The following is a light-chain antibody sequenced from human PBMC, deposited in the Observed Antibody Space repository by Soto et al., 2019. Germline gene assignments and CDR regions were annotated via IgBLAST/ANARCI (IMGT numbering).Light chain of an antibody. CDR3: QQYAGSPPWT. V-gene: IGKV3-20*01. J-gene: IGKJ1*01. CDR1: QSVDSDY. Sequence: EIALKNSRGTLPLSPGESGSLSSPASQSVDSDYVAWYQQKPGQAPRLLIYGASRRATGIPDRFSGSGSGTDFTLTISRLEPEDFAVYYCQQYAGSPPWTFGQGTTVDIK. CDR2: GAS.